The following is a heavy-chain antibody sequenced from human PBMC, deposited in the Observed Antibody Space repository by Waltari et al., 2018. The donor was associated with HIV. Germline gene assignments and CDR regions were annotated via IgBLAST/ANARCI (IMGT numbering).Heavy chain of an antibody. CDR2: MNPNSGNT. V-gene: IGHV1-8*01. Sequence: QVQLVQSGAEVKKPGASGKVSCKASGYTFTSYDINWVRQAPGKGLEWMGWMNPNSGNTGYAQKFQGRVTMTRNTSTNTAYMELRSLRSDDTAVYFCARLGYCSGGSCYWSDPWGQGTLVTVSS. CDR1: GYTFTSYD. CDR3: ARLGYCSGGSCYWSDP. D-gene: IGHD2-15*01. J-gene: IGHJ5*02.